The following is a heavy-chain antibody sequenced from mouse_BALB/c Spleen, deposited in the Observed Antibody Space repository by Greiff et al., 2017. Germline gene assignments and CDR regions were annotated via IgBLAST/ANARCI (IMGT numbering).Heavy chain of an antibody. J-gene: IGHJ3*01. CDR3: ARGADWDAFAY. CDR2: ISSGSSTI. CDR1: GFTFSSFG. Sequence: EVMLVESGGGLVQPGGSRKLSCAASGFTFSSFGMHWVRQAPEKGLEWVAYISSGSSTIYYADTVKGRFTISRDNPKNTLFLQMTSLRSEDTAMYYCARGADWDAFAYWGQGNLVTVSA. V-gene: IGHV5-17*02. D-gene: IGHD4-1*01.